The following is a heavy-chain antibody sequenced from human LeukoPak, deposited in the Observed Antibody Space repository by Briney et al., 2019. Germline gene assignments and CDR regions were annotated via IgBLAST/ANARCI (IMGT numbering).Heavy chain of an antibody. Sequence: HGESLKISCMGSGYSFTSYCIGWVRQLPGKGLEWMGIIYPGDSDTRYSPSFQGQVTISADKSISTAYLQWSSLKASDTGMYYCAISDGYSPDYWGQGTLVTVSS. CDR3: AISDGYSPDY. D-gene: IGHD5-24*01. CDR1: GYSFTSYC. V-gene: IGHV5-51*01. J-gene: IGHJ4*02. CDR2: IYPGDSDT.